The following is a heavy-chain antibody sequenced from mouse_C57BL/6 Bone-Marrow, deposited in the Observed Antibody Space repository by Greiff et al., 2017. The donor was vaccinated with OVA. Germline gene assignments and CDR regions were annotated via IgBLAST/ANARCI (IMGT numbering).Heavy chain of an antibody. V-gene: IGHV1-19*01. J-gene: IGHJ2*01. CDR3: ARRAGTDY. D-gene: IGHD4-1*01. Sequence: RVESGASVKMSCKASGYTFTDYYMNWVKQSHGKSLEWIGVINPYNGGTSYNQKFKGKATLTVDKSSSTAYMELNSLTSEDSAVYYCARRAGTDYWGQGTTLTVSS. CDR1: GYTFTDYY. CDR2: INPYNGGT.